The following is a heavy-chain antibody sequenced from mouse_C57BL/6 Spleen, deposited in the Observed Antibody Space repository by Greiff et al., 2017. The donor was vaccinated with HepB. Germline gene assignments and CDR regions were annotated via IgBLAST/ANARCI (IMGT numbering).Heavy chain of an antibody. Sequence: EVQLQQSGPELVKPGASVKISCKASGYTFTDYYMNWVKQSHGKSLEWIGDINPNNGGTSYNQKFKGKATLTVDKSSSTAYMELRSLTSEDSAVYYCARSDYAFAYWGQGTLVTVSA. J-gene: IGHJ3*01. CDR2: INPNNGGT. CDR3: ARSDYAFAY. V-gene: IGHV1-26*01. CDR1: GYTFTDYY. D-gene: IGHD2-4*01.